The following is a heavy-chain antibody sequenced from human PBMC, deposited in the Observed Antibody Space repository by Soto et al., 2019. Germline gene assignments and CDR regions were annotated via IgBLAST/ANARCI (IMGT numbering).Heavy chain of an antibody. Sequence: QAQLLQSGDEVKKPGASVRVSCRASGYDFTSYGISWVRQAPGQGLERVSWISAYNGKRDTAQKFQGRVTTALDTSTDTAHMELGDLTSADTAVYYCARGRIVASIHDAFEIWGQGTMVAVSS. CDR2: ISAYNGKR. V-gene: IGHV1-18*01. CDR1: GYDFTSYG. CDR3: ARGRIVASIHDAFEI. J-gene: IGHJ3*02. D-gene: IGHD2-21*01.